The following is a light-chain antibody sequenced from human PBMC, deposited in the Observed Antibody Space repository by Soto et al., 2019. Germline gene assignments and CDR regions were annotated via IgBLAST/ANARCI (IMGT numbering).Light chain of an antibody. J-gene: IGLJ3*02. CDR3: SSYAGNNNLV. Sequence: QSVLTQPPSASGSPGQSVTISCTGTFNDVGGYNYVSWYQQHPGKAPKVIIYEVYKRPSGVPDRFSGSKSGKTASLTVSGLQADDEADYYCSSYAGNNNLVFGGGTKVTVL. V-gene: IGLV2-8*01. CDR2: EVY. CDR1: FNDVGGYNY.